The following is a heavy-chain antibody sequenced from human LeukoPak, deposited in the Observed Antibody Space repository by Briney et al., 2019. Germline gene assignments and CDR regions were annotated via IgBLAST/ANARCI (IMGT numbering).Heavy chain of an antibody. J-gene: IGHJ4*02. V-gene: IGHV7-4-1*02. Sequence: ASVKVSCKASGYTLSNYTINWVRLAPGQGLERMGWIDTNTGNPTYAQGFAGRFVFSLDTSVTTTYLQISSLKAEDTAVYYCTRGRDTTGYFVYWGQGTLVTVSS. D-gene: IGHD3-22*01. CDR3: TRGRDTTGYFVY. CDR1: GYTLSNYT. CDR2: IDTNTGNP.